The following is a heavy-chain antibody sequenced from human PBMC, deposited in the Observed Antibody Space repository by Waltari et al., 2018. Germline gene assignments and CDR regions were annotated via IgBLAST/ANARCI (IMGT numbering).Heavy chain of an antibody. CDR3: ARGRAAAGTVVY. CDR2: INPNSGGT. D-gene: IGHD6-13*01. Sequence: QVQLVQSGAEVKKPGSSVKVSCKASGGTFSSYAISWVRQAPGQGLEWMGRINPNSGGTNYAQKFQGRVTMTRDTSISTAYMELSRLRSDDTAVYYCARGRAAAGTVVYWGQGTLVTVSS. J-gene: IGHJ4*02. V-gene: IGHV1-2*06. CDR1: GGTFSSYA.